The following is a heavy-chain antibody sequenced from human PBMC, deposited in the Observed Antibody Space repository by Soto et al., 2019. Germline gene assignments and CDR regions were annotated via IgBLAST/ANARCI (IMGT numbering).Heavy chain of an antibody. V-gene: IGHV4-34*01. J-gene: IGHJ4*02. CDR1: GGSFSCYY. D-gene: IGHD3-3*01. CDR3: AIKVTIFGVVTDY. CDR2: INHSGST. Sequence: SETLSLTCAVYGGSFSCYYWSWIRQPPGKGLEWIGEINHSGSTNYNPSLKSRVTISVDTSKNQFSLKLSSVTAADTAVYYCAIKVTIFGVVTDYWGQGTLVTVSS.